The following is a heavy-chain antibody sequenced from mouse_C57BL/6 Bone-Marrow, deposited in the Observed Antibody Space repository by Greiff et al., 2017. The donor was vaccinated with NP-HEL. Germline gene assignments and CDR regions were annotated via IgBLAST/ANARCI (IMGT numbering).Heavy chain of an antibody. V-gene: IGHV5-9-1*02. Sequence: EVMLVESGEGLVKPGGSLKLSCAASGFTFSSYAMSWVRQTPEMRLEWVAYISSGGDYIYYADTVKGRFTISRDNARNTLYLQMSSLKSEDTAMYYCTRWDDYDAEGYYYAMDYWGQGTSVTVSS. CDR3: TRWDDYDAEGYYYAMDY. D-gene: IGHD2-4*01. CDR2: ISSGGDYI. CDR1: GFTFSSYA. J-gene: IGHJ4*01.